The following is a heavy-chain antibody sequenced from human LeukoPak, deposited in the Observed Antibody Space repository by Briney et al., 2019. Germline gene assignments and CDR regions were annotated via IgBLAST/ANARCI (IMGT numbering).Heavy chain of an antibody. CDR2: INPNSGGT. Sequence: ASVKVSCKASGYTFTGYYMHWVRQAPGQGLEWMGWINPNSGGTNYAQKFQGRVTMTRDTSISTAYMELSRLRSEDTAVYYCARDRGGPTYGSGGNHAFDPWGQGTLVTVSS. CDR3: ARDRGGPTYGSGGNHAFDP. CDR1: GYTFTGYY. D-gene: IGHD3-10*01. J-gene: IGHJ5*02. V-gene: IGHV1-2*02.